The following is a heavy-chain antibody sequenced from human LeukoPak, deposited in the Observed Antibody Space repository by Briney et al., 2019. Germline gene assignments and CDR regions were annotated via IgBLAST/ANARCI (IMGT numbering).Heavy chain of an antibody. CDR1: GGSFSGYY. D-gene: IGHD6-13*01. CDR2: INHSGST. Sequence: SETLSLTCAVYGGSFSGYYWSWIRQPPGKGLGWIGEINHSGSTNYNPSLKSRVTISVDTSKNQFSLKLSSVTAADTAVYYCARGHPQADWGQGTLVTVSS. CDR3: ARGHPQAD. J-gene: IGHJ4*02. V-gene: IGHV4-34*01.